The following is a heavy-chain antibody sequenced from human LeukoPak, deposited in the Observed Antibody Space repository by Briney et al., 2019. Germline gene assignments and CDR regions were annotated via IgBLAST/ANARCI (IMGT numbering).Heavy chain of an antibody. CDR1: GASISSGRNY. D-gene: IGHD5-18*01. CDR2: IYSSGNT. V-gene: IGHV4-39*01. Sequence: PSETLSLTCSVSGASISSGRNYWGWIRQSPGKGLEWIASIYSSGNTQYNPSLQSRVSVSVDTSKNQVSVRLSSLTAADTGVYYCARRLSGTAMAHYFDHWGQGTVVTVSS. J-gene: IGHJ4*02. CDR3: ARRLSGTAMAHYFDH.